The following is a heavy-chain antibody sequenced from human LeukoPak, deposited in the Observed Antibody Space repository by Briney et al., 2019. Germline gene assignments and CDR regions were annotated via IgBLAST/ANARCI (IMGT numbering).Heavy chain of an antibody. Sequence: GASVKVSCKASGYTFSSYSFSWVRQAPGQGLEWMGWISAYNGNKKYAQKVQGRVTMTTDTSTSTAYMELRSLRSDDTAVYYCARDAAASGIPFDSWGQGTLVTVSS. CDR2: ISAYNGNK. CDR1: GYTFSSYS. D-gene: IGHD6-13*01. CDR3: ARDAAASGIPFDS. V-gene: IGHV1-18*01. J-gene: IGHJ4*02.